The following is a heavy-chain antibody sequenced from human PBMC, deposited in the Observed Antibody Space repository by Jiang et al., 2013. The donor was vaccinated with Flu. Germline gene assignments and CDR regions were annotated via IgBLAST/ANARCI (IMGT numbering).Heavy chain of an antibody. CDR3: AGLGDLGYCSGGSCYDAFDI. CDR1: GFTFSSYG. D-gene: IGHD2-15*01. CDR2: IWYDGSNK. V-gene: IGHV3-33*08. Sequence: RLSCAASGFTFSSYGMHWVRQAPGKGLEWVAVIWYDGSNKYYADSVKGRFTISRDNSKNTLYLQMNSLRAEDTAVYYCAGLGDLGYCSGGSCYDAFDIWGQGTMVTVSS. J-gene: IGHJ3*02.